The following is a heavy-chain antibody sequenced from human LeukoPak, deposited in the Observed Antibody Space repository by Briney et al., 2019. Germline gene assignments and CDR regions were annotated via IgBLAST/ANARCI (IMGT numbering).Heavy chain of an antibody. Sequence: SEPLSLTCTLSGPSPSSSGFFWAWIRQPPGKGLEWIGSILYSGTSYYNPSLKGRVTISVDASKNQFSLKLSSVTAADTAVYYCARTKEGGDWSDHWGQGTLVTVSS. D-gene: IGHD2-21*01. V-gene: IGHV4-39*01. CDR3: ARTKEGGDWSDH. CDR1: GPSPSSSGFF. CDR2: ILYSGTS. J-gene: IGHJ5*02.